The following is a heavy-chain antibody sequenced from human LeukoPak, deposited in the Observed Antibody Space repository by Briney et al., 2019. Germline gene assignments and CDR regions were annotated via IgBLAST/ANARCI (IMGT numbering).Heavy chain of an antibody. CDR2: INHSGST. D-gene: IGHD4-17*01. J-gene: IGHJ5*02. CDR1: GGSFNDYY. CDR3: ARHHDYGDYLNWFDP. Sequence: SETLSLTCAVYGGSFNDYYWSWIRQPPGKGLEWIGEINHSGSTNYNPSLKSRVTMSVDTSKNQFSLKLSSVTAADTAVYYCARHHDYGDYLNWFDPWGQGTLVTVSS. V-gene: IGHV4-34*01.